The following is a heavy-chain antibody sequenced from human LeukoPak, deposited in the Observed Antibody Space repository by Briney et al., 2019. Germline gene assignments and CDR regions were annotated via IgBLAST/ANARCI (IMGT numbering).Heavy chain of an antibody. CDR2: ISFDGNTK. J-gene: IGHJ2*01. D-gene: IGHD2-21*02. CDR1: GFTFSSCP. CDR3: ARAAVVTGGLDL. Sequence: GKSLRLSCAASGFTFSSCPMHWVRQAPGKGLEWVAVISFDGNTKYYADSVRGRVPISRDNSRNTLFLEINSLRPEDTAVYFCARAAVVTGGLDLWGRGTLVTVSS. V-gene: IGHV3-30-3*01.